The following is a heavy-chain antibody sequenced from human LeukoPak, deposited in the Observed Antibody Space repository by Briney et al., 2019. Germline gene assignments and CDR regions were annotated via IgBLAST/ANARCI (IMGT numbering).Heavy chain of an antibody. CDR3: ARVSSSSWWALDY. J-gene: IGHJ4*02. CDR1: GFKFDEYA. Sequence: PGGSLRLSCAASGFKFDEYAMHWVRHVPGKGLEWVSGISWSSGSIVYGDSVKGRFTISRDNAKNSLYLQMNSLRAEDTAVYYCARVSSSSWWALDYWGQGTLVTVSS. CDR2: ISWSSGSI. V-gene: IGHV3-9*01. D-gene: IGHD6-13*01.